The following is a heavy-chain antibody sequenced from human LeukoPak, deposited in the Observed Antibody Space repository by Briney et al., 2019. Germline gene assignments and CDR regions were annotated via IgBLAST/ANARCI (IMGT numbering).Heavy chain of an antibody. CDR1: GGSISNSSYF. CDR3: ARGDGESYRNYYYYMDV. J-gene: IGHJ6*03. V-gene: IGHV4-39*07. Sequence: SETLSLTCIVFGGSISNSSYFWGWIRQSPGKGLEWIGSTYYSGSTYYNPSLKSRVTISLDMSKNQFSLQLISVTAADTAVYYCARGDGESYRNYYYYMDVWGKGTTVTVSS. D-gene: IGHD4-11*01. CDR2: TYYSGST.